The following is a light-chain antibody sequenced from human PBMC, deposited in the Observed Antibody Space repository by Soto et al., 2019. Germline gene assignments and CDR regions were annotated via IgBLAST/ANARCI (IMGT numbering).Light chain of an antibody. Sequence: QSVLTQPPSASGSPGQSVTISCTGTSSDVGAYNYLSWYQQHPGKAPKLMIYEVSKRPSGVPDRFSGSKSGNTASLTVSGLQAEDEADYYCSSYAGSNNYVFGTGTKVPS. CDR3: SSYAGSNNYV. V-gene: IGLV2-8*01. CDR2: EVS. CDR1: SSDVGAYNY. J-gene: IGLJ1*01.